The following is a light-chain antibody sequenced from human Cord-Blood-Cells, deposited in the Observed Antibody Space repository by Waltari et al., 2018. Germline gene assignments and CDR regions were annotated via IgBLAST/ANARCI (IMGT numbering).Light chain of an antibody. J-gene: IGKJ2*03. CDR1: QSPLHSDGKTY. Sequence: DLGLALPLLPFSVLLAPPASNSFNTTQSPLHSDGKTYFYWYLQKPGQPPQLLIYEVSNRFSGVPDRFSGSGSGTDFTLKISRVEAEDVGVYYCMQSIQLSYSFGQGTKLEIK. CDR3: MQSIQLSYS. V-gene: IGKV2D-29*01. CDR2: EVS.